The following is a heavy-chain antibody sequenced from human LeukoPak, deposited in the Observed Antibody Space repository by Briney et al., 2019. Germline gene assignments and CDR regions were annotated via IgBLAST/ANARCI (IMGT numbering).Heavy chain of an antibody. CDR3: ASRTVVY. V-gene: IGHV3-74*01. CDR1: RFTLSSYW. Sequence: QTGGSLRLSCAACRFTLSSYWMHWVRHAPGKGLVWVSRINTDGSSTNYADSVKGRFTISRDNAMNTLYLQMNNLRAEDSAVYYCASRTVVYWGQGTLVSVSS. J-gene: IGHJ4*02. CDR2: INTDGSST.